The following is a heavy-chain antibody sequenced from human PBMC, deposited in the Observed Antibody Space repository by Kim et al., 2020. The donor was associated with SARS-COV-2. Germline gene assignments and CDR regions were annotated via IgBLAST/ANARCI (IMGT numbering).Heavy chain of an antibody. CDR2: INHSGST. Sequence: SETLSLTCAVYGGSFSGYYWSWIRQPPGKGLEWIGEINHSGSTNYNPSLKSRVTISVDTSKNQFSLKLSSVTAADTAVYYCARSGSGNLGGMDVWGQGTTVTVSS. CDR3: ARSGSGNLGGMDV. D-gene: IGHD3-10*01. V-gene: IGHV4-34*01. CDR1: GGSFSGYY. J-gene: IGHJ6*02.